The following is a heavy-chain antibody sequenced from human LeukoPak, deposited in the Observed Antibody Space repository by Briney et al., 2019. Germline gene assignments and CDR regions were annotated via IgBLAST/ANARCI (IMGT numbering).Heavy chain of an antibody. J-gene: IGHJ4*02. CDR2: IYSGGTT. V-gene: IGHV3-66*01. CDR3: TRLSGNYVKN. Sequence: GGSLRLSCAASGFTVSSNYMSWVRQAPGRGLEWDSLIYSGGTTYYADSVKGRFTISRDNSKNTLFLQMNSLRAEDTAVYYCTRLSGNYVKNWGQGTLVTVSS. CDR1: GFTVSSNY. D-gene: IGHD4-11*01.